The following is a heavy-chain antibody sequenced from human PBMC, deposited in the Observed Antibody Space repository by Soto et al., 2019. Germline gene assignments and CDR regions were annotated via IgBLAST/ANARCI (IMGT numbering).Heavy chain of an antibody. CDR3: VKGTAGARYYFDS. CDR2: LSGSGGST. J-gene: IGHJ4*02. D-gene: IGHD6-25*01. Sequence: EVQLLESGGGWVQPGGSLRLSCAASGFTFSSYVMSWVRQAPGKGLKWVSTLSGSGGSTYYADSVKGRFTISRDNSKTTVYLQMNSVRAEDTAVYYCVKGTAGARYYFDSLGQGTLVTVSS. CDR1: GFTFSSYV. V-gene: IGHV3-23*01.